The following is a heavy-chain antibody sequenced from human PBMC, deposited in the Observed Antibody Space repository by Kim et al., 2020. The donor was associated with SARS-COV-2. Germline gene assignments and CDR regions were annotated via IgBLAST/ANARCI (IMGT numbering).Heavy chain of an antibody. CDR3: AADYGDYGGSAFDI. Sequence: AKKFQERVTITRDMSTSTAYMELSSLRSEDTAVYYCAADYGDYGGSAFDIWGQGTMVTVSS. D-gene: IGHD4-17*01. V-gene: IGHV1-58*01. J-gene: IGHJ3*02.